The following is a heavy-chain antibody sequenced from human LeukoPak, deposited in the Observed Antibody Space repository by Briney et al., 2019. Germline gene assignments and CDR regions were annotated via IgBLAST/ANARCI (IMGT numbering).Heavy chain of an antibody. D-gene: IGHD6-19*01. J-gene: IGHJ6*02. Sequence: SQTLSLTCLISGDSVSINSAAWNWIRQSPSRGLEWLGRTYYRSEWYNDYAVSVKSRITINPDTSKNQFSLQLNSVTPEDTAVYYCARQYSSGWSYYYGLDVWGRGTTVTVSS. CDR3: ARQYSSGWSYYYGLDV. CDR1: GDSVSINSAA. V-gene: IGHV6-1*01. CDR2: TYYRSEWYN.